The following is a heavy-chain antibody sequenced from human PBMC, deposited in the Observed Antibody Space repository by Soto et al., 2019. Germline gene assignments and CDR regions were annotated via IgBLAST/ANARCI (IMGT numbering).Heavy chain of an antibody. D-gene: IGHD3-22*01. Sequence: QVQLQESGPGLVKPSQTLSLTCTVSGGSISSGDYYWSWIRQPPGKGLEWIGYIYYSGSTYYNPSLKSRVTISVDTSKNQFSLKRSSVTAADTAVYYCAREGLNYYDSSGYYNYWGQGTLVTVSS. J-gene: IGHJ4*02. CDR1: GGSISSGDYY. CDR3: AREGLNYYDSSGYYNY. CDR2: IYYSGST. V-gene: IGHV4-30-4*01.